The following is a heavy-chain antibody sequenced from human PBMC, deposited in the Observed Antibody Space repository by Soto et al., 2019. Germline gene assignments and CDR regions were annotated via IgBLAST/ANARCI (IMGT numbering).Heavy chain of an antibody. CDR3: TTDGRSEYYDILTGPGGNWFDP. J-gene: IGHJ5*02. D-gene: IGHD3-9*01. V-gene: IGHV3-15*01. CDR2: IKSKTDGGTT. Sequence: PGGSLRLSCVASGFTFINAWMSWVRQAPGKGLEWVGRIKSKTDGGTTDYAAPVKGRFTISRDDSKNTLYLQMNSLKTEDTAVYYRTTDGRSEYYDILTGPGGNWFDPWGQGTLVTVSS. CDR1: GFTFINAW.